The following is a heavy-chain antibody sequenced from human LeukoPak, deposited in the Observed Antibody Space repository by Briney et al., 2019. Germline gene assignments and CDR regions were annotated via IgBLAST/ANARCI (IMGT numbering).Heavy chain of an antibody. D-gene: IGHD3-22*01. CDR2: ISFDGSNK. J-gene: IGHJ4*02. Sequence: GGSLRLSCAASGCSFSNSAMNWVRQAQGKGLEWVAVISFDGSNKYYADSVKGRFTISRDNSKNTLYVQMNSLRAEDTAVYYCARDLYYYDSSGLEFGYWGQGTLVTVSS. V-gene: IGHV3-30-3*01. CDR3: ARDLYYYDSSGLEFGY. CDR1: GCSFSNSA.